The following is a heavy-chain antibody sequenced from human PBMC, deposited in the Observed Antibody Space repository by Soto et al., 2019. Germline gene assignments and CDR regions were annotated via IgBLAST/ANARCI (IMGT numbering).Heavy chain of an antibody. J-gene: IGHJ4*02. Sequence: GASVKVSCKASGGTFSSYAISWVRQAPGQGLEWMGGIIPIFGTANYAQKFQCRVTITADESTSTAYMELSSLRSEDTAVYYCAITFGYSYGASFDYWGQGTLVTVSS. D-gene: IGHD5-18*01. CDR1: GGTFSSYA. V-gene: IGHV1-69*13. CDR3: AITFGYSYGASFDY. CDR2: IIPIFGTA.